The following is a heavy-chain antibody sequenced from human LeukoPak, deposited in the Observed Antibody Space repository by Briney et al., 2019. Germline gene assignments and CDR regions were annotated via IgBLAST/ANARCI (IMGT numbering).Heavy chain of an antibody. Sequence: GGSLTLSCAASGFTFSTYSMIWVRQAPGKGLEWVSYISSGSSTIYYADSVKGRFTISRDNAKTSLYLQVSSLRDEDTAVYYCASGGYSYGYVYWGQGTLVTVSS. V-gene: IGHV3-48*02. CDR1: GFTFSTYS. D-gene: IGHD5-18*01. CDR2: ISSGSSTI. CDR3: ASGGYSYGYVY. J-gene: IGHJ4*02.